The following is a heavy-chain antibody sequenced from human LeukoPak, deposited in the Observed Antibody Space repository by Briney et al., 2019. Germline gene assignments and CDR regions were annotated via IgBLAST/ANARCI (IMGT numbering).Heavy chain of an antibody. V-gene: IGHV1-69*01. CDR1: GGTFSKYG. CDR2: IIPIFGTA. Sequence: SVKVSCKASGGTFSKYGISWVRQAPGQGLEWMGGIIPIFGTANYAQKFQGRVTITADESTSTAYMELSSLRSEDTAVYYCAIVATISPFDYWGQGTLVTVSS. CDR3: AIVATISPFDY. D-gene: IGHD2-15*01. J-gene: IGHJ4*02.